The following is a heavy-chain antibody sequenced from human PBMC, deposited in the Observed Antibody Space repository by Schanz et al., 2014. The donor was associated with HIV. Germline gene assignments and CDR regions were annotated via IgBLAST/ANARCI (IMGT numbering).Heavy chain of an antibody. V-gene: IGHV3-33*08. CDR3: ARDLTGYFTMDA. Sequence: QVQLVESGGGVVQPGGSLRLSCVASGFTFSAYVMHWGRQAPGKGLAWEASMWSDGSNKYYADSVRGRFTISRDNSKDTLYLEMNSLREDDTAVYSCARDLTGYFTMDAWGQGTTVTVYS. D-gene: IGHD5-18*01. CDR2: MWSDGSNK. CDR1: GFTFSAYV. J-gene: IGHJ6*02.